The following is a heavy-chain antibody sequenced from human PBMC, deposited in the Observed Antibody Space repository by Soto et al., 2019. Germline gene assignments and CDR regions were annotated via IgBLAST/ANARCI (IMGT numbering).Heavy chain of an antibody. CDR1: GGSFSAYY. CDR3: AGLGTLYYYDSSGYLPYYGMDV. J-gene: IGHJ6*02. Sequence: SETLSLTCAVYGGSFSAYYWSWVRQPPGKGLEWIGEIIHSESTKYNPSLKGRVAISVDTSKNQFSLKLSSVTAADTAVYYCAGLGTLYYYDSSGYLPYYGMDVWGQGTTVTVSS. CDR2: IIHSEST. D-gene: IGHD3-22*01. V-gene: IGHV4-34*12.